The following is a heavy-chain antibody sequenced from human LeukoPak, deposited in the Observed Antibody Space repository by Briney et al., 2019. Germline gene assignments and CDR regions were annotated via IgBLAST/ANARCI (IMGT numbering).Heavy chain of an antibody. CDR1: GFTFSSYG. D-gene: IGHD3-10*01. CDR3: AKDRTPAMVRGVSDY. CDR2: ISGSGGST. J-gene: IGHJ4*02. V-gene: IGHV3-23*01. Sequence: PGGSLRLSCVASGFTFSSYGMSWVRQAPGKGLEWVSSISGSGGSTYYADSVKGRFTISRDNSKNTLYLQMNSLRAEDTAVYYCAKDRTPAMVRGVSDYWGQGTLVTVSS.